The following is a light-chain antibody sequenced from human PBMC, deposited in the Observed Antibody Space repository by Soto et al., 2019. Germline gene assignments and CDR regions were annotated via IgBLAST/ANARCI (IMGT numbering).Light chain of an antibody. Sequence: DIQMTQSPSSLSASVGDRVTITCRASQDISIYLNWYQQKPGKAPKLLTYAASSLQSGVPSRFSGSGSGTDFTLTISSLQPEDFATYYCQQSYRTPYTFGQGTKLEIK. CDR2: AAS. J-gene: IGKJ2*01. CDR3: QQSYRTPYT. V-gene: IGKV1-39*01. CDR1: QDISIY.